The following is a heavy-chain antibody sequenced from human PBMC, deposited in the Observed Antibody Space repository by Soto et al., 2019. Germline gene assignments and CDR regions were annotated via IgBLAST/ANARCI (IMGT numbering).Heavy chain of an antibody. Sequence: GGSLRLSCAASGFTFSNAWMSWVRQAPGKGLEWVGRIKSKTDGGTTDYAAPVKGRFTISRDDSKNTLYLQMNSLKTEDTAVYYCTTRDDSGDLGAFDIWGQGTMVTVSS. V-gene: IGHV3-15*01. CDR1: GFTFSNAW. CDR2: IKSKTDGGTT. CDR3: TTRDDSGDLGAFDI. D-gene: IGHD7-27*01. J-gene: IGHJ3*02.